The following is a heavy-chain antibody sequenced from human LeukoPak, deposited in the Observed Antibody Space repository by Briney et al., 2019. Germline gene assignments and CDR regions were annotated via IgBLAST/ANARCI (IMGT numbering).Heavy chain of an antibody. CDR3: ASGPRVDV. Sequence: SVKVSCKASGGTFSSHAITWVRQAPGQGLEWMGRIIPLLHMTNHAQKFQGRVTIVVDKSTSTAYMELNNLKSEDTAIYYCASGPRVDVWGQGTTVTVSS. CDR1: GGTFSSHA. J-gene: IGHJ6*02. V-gene: IGHV1-69*04. CDR2: IIPLLHMT.